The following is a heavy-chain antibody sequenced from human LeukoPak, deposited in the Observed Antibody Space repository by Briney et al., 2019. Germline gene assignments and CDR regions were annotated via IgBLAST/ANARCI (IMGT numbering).Heavy chain of an antibody. J-gene: IGHJ4*02. D-gene: IGHD1-26*01. V-gene: IGHV1-8*01. Sequence: ASVKVSCKASGYTFTSYDINWVRQATGQGLEWMGWMNPNSGNTGYAQKFQGRVTMARNTSISTAYMELSSLRSEDTAVYYCARVGGVGATVENFDHWGQGTLVTASS. CDR2: MNPNSGNT. CDR1: GYTFTSYD. CDR3: ARVGGVGATVENFDH.